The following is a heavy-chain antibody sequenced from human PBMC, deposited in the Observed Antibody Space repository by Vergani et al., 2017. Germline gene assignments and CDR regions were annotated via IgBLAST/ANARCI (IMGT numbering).Heavy chain of an antibody. CDR1: GFAFDTYG. J-gene: IGHJ4*02. D-gene: IGHD3-16*01. V-gene: IGHV3-30*02. CDR2: IRFDGSNK. Sequence: QVQLVESGGGVVQPGGSLRLSCVASGFAFDTYGMHWVRQAPGKGLEWVPFIRFDGSNKFYSDSVKGRFSIDRDNSKKTHYLQMSGLTGDDTAMYYCARDELRDAFDLWGQGTLVIVSS. CDR3: ARDELRDAFDL.